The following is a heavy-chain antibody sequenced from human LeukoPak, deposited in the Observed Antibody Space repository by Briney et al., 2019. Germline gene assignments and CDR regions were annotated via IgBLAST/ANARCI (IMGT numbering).Heavy chain of an antibody. J-gene: IGHJ4*02. Sequence: PSETLSLSCTVSGGSISGHYWSWIRQPPGKGLEWIGYIYYSGSTNYNPSLKSRVTISVDTSKNQFSLKLSSVTAADTAVYYCARSFDYWGQGTLDTVSS. CDR3: ARSFDY. CDR1: GGSISGHY. V-gene: IGHV4-59*11. CDR2: IYYSGST.